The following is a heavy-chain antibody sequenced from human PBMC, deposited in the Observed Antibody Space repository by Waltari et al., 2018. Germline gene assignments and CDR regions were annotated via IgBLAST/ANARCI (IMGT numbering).Heavy chain of an antibody. V-gene: IGHV4-38-2*02. Sequence: QVQLQESGPGLVKPSETLSLTCTVSGYSISSGYYWGWIRQPPGKGLEWIGSIYHSGSTYYNPSLKSRVTISVDTSKNQFSLKLSSVTAADTAVYYCARDGIFGVVMGPLFGWFDPWGQGTLVTVSS. D-gene: IGHD3-3*01. CDR3: ARDGIFGVVMGPLFGWFDP. CDR2: IYHSGST. CDR1: GYSISSGYY. J-gene: IGHJ5*02.